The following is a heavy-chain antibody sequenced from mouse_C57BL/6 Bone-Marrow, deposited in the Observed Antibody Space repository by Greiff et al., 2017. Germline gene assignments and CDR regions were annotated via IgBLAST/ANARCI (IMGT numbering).Heavy chain of an antibody. V-gene: IGHV1-22*01. CDR2: INPNNGGT. D-gene: IGHD2-3*01. CDR3: ARTYDGYPSYFDY. CDR1: GYTFTDYN. Sequence: VQLQQSGPELVKPGASVKMSCKASGYTFTDYNMHWVKQSHGKSLEWIGYINPNNGGTSYNQKFKGKATLTVNKSSSTAYMELRSLTSEDSAVYYCARTYDGYPSYFDYWGQGTTLTVSS. J-gene: IGHJ2*01.